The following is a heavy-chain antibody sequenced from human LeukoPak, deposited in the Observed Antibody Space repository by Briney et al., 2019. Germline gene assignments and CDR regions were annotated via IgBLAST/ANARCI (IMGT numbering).Heavy chain of an antibody. J-gene: IGHJ6*03. CDR1: GFTVSSNY. V-gene: IGHV3-53*01. CDR3: ASGSGSYRTPYYYMDV. Sequence: GGSLRLSCVASGFTVSSNYMSRVRQAPGKGLEWVSVIYSGGSTYYADSVKGRFTISRDNSKNTLYLQMNSLRAEDTAVYYCASGSGSYRTPYYYMDVWGTGTTVTVSS. D-gene: IGHD3-10*01. CDR2: IYSGGST.